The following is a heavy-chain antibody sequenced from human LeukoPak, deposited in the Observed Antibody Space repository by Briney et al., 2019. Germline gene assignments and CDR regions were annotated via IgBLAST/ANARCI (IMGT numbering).Heavy chain of an antibody. Sequence: PGGSLRLSCAASGFTSSSYEMNRVRQAPGKGLEWVSYISSSGSTIYYADSVKGRFTISRDNAKNSLYLQMNSLRAEDTAVYYCARAASITIFGVALGFDPWGQGTLVTVSS. V-gene: IGHV3-48*03. D-gene: IGHD3-3*01. CDR3: ARAASITIFGVALGFDP. J-gene: IGHJ5*02. CDR1: GFTSSSYE. CDR2: ISSSGSTI.